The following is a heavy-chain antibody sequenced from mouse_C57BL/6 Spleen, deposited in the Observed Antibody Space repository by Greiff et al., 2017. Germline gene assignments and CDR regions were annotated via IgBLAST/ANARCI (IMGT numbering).Heavy chain of an antibody. CDR3: ARHGPFYGNYGDYAMDY. J-gene: IGHJ4*01. V-gene: IGHV2-6-1*01. D-gene: IGHD2-10*01. CDR1: GFSLTSYG. Sequence: QVQLKESGPGLVAPSQSLSITCTVSGFSLTSYGVHWVRQPPGKGLEWLVVIWSDGSTTYNSALKSRLSISKDNSKSQVFLKMNSLQTDDTAMYYCARHGPFYGNYGDYAMDYWGQGTSVTVSS. CDR2: IWSDGST.